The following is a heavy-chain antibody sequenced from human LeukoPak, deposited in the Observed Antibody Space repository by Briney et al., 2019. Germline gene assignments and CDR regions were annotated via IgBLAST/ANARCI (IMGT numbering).Heavy chain of an antibody. CDR2: IYYSGST. Sequence: SETPSLTCTVSGGSISSYYWSWIRQPPGKGLEWIGYIYYSGSTNYNPSLKSRVTISVDTSKNQFSLKLSSVTAADTAVYSCARGSTAHDAFDLWGRGTMVTVS. CDR1: GGSISSYY. CDR3: ARGSTAHDAFDL. J-gene: IGHJ3*01. D-gene: IGHD5-18*01. V-gene: IGHV4-59*01.